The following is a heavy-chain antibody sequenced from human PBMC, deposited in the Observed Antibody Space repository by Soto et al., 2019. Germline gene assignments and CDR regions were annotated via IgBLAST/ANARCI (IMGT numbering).Heavy chain of an antibody. CDR1: GYTFTSYG. V-gene: IGHV1-18*01. J-gene: IGHJ6*02. Sequence: QVQLVQSGAEVKKPGASVKVSCKASGYTFTSYGISWVRQAPGQGLEWMGWISAYNGNTNYAQKVQGRVTMTTDTSTGTAYMELRILRSDDTAVYYCARVRGDIVVVPAATPYYYYGMDVWGQGTTVTVSS. CDR2: ISAYNGNT. D-gene: IGHD2-2*01. CDR3: ARVRGDIVVVPAATPYYYYGMDV.